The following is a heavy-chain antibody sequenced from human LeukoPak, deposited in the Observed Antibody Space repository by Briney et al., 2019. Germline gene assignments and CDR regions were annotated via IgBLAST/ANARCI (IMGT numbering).Heavy chain of an antibody. V-gene: IGHV3-11*03. CDR2: INGSSSRT. J-gene: IGHJ5*02. CDR3: ARRGTDYCTPSSCHPNWFAP. D-gene: IGHD4-11*01. CDR1: GFIFSDYY. Sequence: GGSLRLSCAASGFIFSDYYMSWMRQAPGKGLEWLSYINGSSSRTNYADFVKGRFTISRDNVKNSLYLQMNSLRAVDTAVYFCARRGTDYCTPSSCHPNWFAPWGQGTQVTVSS.